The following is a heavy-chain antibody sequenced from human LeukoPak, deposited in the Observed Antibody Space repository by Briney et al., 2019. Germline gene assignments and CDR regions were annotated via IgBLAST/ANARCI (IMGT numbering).Heavy chain of an antibody. D-gene: IGHD3-16*01. V-gene: IGHV3-43D*03. CDR3: ARKGGGQPPFYYYYMDV. CDR1: GFTFDDYA. Sequence: GGSLRLSCTASGFTFDDYAMHWVRQAPGKGLEWVSLISWDGGSTYYADSVKGRFTISRDNSKNSLYLQMNSLRAEDTALYYCARKGGGQPPFYYYYMDVWGKGTTVTVSS. CDR2: ISWDGGST. J-gene: IGHJ6*03.